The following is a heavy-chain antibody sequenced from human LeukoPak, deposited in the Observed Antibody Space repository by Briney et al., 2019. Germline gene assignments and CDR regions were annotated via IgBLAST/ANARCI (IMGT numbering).Heavy chain of an antibody. CDR2: IYYSGST. J-gene: IGHJ6*02. Sequence: SETLSLTCTVSGGSISSYYWSWIRQPPGKGLEWIRYIYYSGSTNYNPSLKSRVAISVDTSKNQFSLKLSSVTAADTAVYYCARTDYSSSWYGYYYYGMDVWGQGTTVTVSS. CDR1: GGSISSYY. V-gene: IGHV4-59*08. D-gene: IGHD6-13*01. CDR3: ARTDYSSSWYGYYYYGMDV.